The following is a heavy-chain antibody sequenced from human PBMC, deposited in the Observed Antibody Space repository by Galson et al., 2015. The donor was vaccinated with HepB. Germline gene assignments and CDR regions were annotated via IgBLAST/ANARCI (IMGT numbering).Heavy chain of an antibody. V-gene: IGHV6-1*01. D-gene: IGHD2/OR15-2a*01. CDR1: GDSVSSNRAA. J-gene: IGHJ5*02. Sequence: CAISGDSVSSNRAAWIWIRQSPSGGLEWLGRAYYSTKWKTDYAVSVKSRITISSDTSKNHLSLQLNSVTPEDTAVYYCARGFLLKGFDPWGQGTLVTVSS. CDR2: AYYSTKWKT. CDR3: ARGFLLKGFDP.